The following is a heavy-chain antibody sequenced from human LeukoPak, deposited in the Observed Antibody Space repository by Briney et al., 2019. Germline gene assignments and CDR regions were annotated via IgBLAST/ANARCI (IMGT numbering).Heavy chain of an antibody. V-gene: IGHV4-59*01. CDR3: ARRGRNSSGWQDYL. Sequence: QTSQTLSLTCTVSGGSISSYYWSWIRQPPGNGLEWIANIYHTGSTNYNPSLSSRVTISIDTAKNQFSLKLTSVTAADTAVYYCARRGRNSSGWQDYLWGQGTLVTVSS. J-gene: IGHJ4*02. CDR1: GGSISSYY. D-gene: IGHD6-25*01. CDR2: IYHTGST.